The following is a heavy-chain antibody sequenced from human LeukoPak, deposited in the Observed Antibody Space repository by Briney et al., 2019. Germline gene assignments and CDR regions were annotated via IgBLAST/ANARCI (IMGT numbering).Heavy chain of an antibody. CDR2: ISGSGGST. CDR3: AKGVPYVFWGGPPLFNSFDS. J-gene: IGHJ4*02. Sequence: GGSLRLSCAASGFTFSSYAMSWVRQAPGKGLEWVSAISGSGGSTYYADSVKGRFTISRDNSKNTLYLQMNSLRAEDTAVYYWAKGVPYVFWGGPPLFNSFDSWGQGTLVTVS. CDR1: GFTFSSYA. V-gene: IGHV3-23*01. D-gene: IGHD3-3*01.